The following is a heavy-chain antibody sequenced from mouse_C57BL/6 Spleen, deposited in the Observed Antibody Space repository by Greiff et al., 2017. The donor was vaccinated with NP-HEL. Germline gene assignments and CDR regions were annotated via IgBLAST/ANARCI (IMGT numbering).Heavy chain of an antibody. CDR3: ARDGSYYWYFDV. CDR1: GYSITSGYY. J-gene: IGHJ1*03. V-gene: IGHV3-6*01. Sequence: EVKVDESGPGLVKPSQSLSLTCSVTGYSITSGYYWNWIRQFPGNKLEWMGYISYDGSNNYNPSLKNRISITRDTSKNQFFLKLNSVTTEDTATYYCARDGSYYWYFDVWGTGTTVTVSS. CDR2: ISYDGSN. D-gene: IGHD2-12*01.